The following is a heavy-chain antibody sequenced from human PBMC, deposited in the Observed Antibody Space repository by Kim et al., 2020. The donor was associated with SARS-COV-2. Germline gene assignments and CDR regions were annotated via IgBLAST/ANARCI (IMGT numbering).Heavy chain of an antibody. CDR1: GFTFSSHG. CDR2: ISYDGSNK. D-gene: IGHD1-26*01. J-gene: IGHJ4*02. Sequence: GGSLRLSCAASGFTFSSHGMHWVRQAPGKGLEWVAVISYDGSNKNYADSVKGRFTISRDKSKNTLYLQMNSLRAEDTAVYYCARAVAGSSMDYWGQGTLVTVSS. V-gene: IGHV3-33*05. CDR3: ARAVAGSSMDY.